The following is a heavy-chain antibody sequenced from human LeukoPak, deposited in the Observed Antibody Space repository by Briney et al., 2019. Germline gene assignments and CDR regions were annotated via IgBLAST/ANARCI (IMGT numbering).Heavy chain of an antibody. CDR2: INAYNGNT. D-gene: IGHD3-3*01. J-gene: IGHJ4*02. Sequence: GASVKVSCKASGYTFTSYGISWVRQAPGQGLEWMGWINAYNGNTNSAQKFQGRVTMATDTSTSTAYMELRSLRSDDTAVYFCARDGSGSWNDYWGQGTLVTVSS. V-gene: IGHV1-18*01. CDR3: ARDGSGSWNDY. CDR1: GYTFTSYG.